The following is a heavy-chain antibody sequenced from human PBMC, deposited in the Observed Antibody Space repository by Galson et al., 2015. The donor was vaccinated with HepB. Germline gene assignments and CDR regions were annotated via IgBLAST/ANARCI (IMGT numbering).Heavy chain of an antibody. CDR2: INPDGSEK. CDR3: ARRISVVRGIITRPDYYYGMYV. CDR1: EFTFSNYW. V-gene: IGHV3-7*03. J-gene: IGHJ6*02. D-gene: IGHD3-10*01. Sequence: SLRLSCAASEFTFSNYWMNWVRQAPGKGLEWVANINPDGSEKSYVASLKGRFTISRDNSKNSVYLQMDSLRAEDTAIYYCARRISVVRGIITRPDYYYGMYVWGQGTTVTVAS.